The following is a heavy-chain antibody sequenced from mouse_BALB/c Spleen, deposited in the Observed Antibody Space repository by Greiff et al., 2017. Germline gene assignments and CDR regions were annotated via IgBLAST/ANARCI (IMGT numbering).Heavy chain of an antibody. V-gene: IGHV5-12-2*01. D-gene: IGHD1-1*01. Sequence: EVLLVESGGGLVQPGGSLKLSCAASGFTFSSYTMSWVRQTPEKRLEWVAYISNGGGSTYYTDTVKGRFTISRDNAKNNLYLQMRSMKSEDTAMYKRERGDYGSSDEYAMDDWGQGTSVTVSS. CDR3: ERGDYGSSDEYAMDD. J-gene: IGHJ4*01. CDR1: GFTFSSYT. CDR2: ISNGGGST.